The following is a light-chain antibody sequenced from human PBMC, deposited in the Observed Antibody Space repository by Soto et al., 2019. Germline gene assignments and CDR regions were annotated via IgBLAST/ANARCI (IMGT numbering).Light chain of an antibody. CDR1: EGLLHTNGNNY. CDR2: FGS. J-gene: IGKJ1*01. CDR3: MQALQTRWT. V-gene: IGKV2-28*01. Sequence: DIVMTQSPLSLRVTPGEPASISCRSSEGLLHTNGNNYLDWYLQKPGQSPQLLIYFGSTRASGVPDRFSGSGSDTDFTLTISRVEAEDVGVYYCMQALQTRWTFGQGTKVDIK.